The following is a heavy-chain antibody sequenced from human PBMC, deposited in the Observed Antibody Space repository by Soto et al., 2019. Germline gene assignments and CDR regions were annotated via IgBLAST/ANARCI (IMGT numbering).Heavy chain of an antibody. CDR3: ARDNYYDSSADAFDI. D-gene: IGHD3-22*01. V-gene: IGHV4-31*03. Sequence: SATLSLTCTLASGSITSGGSYWSWIRQHPGKGLEWIGYIYYSGSTYYNPSLKSRVTISVDTSKNQFSLKLSSVTAADTAVYYCARDNYYDSSADAFDIWGQGTMVT. CDR2: IYYSGST. CDR1: SGSITSGGSY. J-gene: IGHJ3*02.